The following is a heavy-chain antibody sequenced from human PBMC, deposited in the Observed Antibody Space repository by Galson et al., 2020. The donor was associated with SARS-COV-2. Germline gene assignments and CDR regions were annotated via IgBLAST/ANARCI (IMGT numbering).Heavy chain of an antibody. D-gene: IGHD5-12*01. CDR3: ARHLRLWLQFHPNWFDP. V-gene: IGHV4-34*01. Sequence: SETLSLTCAVYGGSFSGYYWSWIRQPPGKGLEWIGEINHSGSTNFNPSLKSRVTISVDTSKNQFSLKLSSVTAAETAVYYCARHLRLWLQFHPNWFDPGGQGALVTVSS. CDR1: GGSFSGYY. CDR2: INHSGST. J-gene: IGHJ5*02.